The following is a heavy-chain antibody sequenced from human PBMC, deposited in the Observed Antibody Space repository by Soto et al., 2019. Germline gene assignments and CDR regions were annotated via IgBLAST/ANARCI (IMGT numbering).Heavy chain of an antibody. CDR3: SKARPRYRSSWYGWFGP. CDR1: GDSVSIASYY. Sequence: SETLALPSTVSGDSVSIASYYLTWIKQPPGKGLEWIGYIYYSGSTNYNHPLKSRVTISVDTSKNQFSLKLSSVTAADAAVYYCSKARPRYRSSWYGWFGPGGQAILVTV. D-gene: IGHD6-13*01. CDR2: IYYSGST. J-gene: IGHJ5*02. V-gene: IGHV4-61*01.